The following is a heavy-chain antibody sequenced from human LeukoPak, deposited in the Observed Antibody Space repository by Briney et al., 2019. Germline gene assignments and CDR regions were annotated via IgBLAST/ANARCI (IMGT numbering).Heavy chain of an antibody. J-gene: IGHJ4*02. V-gene: IGHV1-8*01. CDR2: LNPNSGNT. CDR1: GYTFTSYD. D-gene: IGHD5-24*01. Sequence: GASVKVSCKASGYTFTSYDISWVRQATGQGLEWMGWLNPNSGNTGYAQKSQGRVTMTRNTSISTAYMELSSLRSEDTAVYYCARGLRGDGYNHGYWGQGTLVTVSS. CDR3: ARGLRGDGYNHGY.